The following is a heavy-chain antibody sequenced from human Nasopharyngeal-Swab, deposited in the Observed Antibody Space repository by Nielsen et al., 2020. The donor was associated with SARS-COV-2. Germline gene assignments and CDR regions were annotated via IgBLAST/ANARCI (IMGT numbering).Heavy chain of an antibody. J-gene: IGHJ6*01. Sequence: GESLKISCASSGFTFSSYSMHWVRQAPGKGLEWVAVISYDGSNKYYADSVKGRFTISRDNSKNTLYLQMNSLRAEDTAVYYCARTYDSSGYWVWYYYYGRDVWGQGTTVTVSS. CDR3: ARTYDSSGYWVWYYYYGRDV. V-gene: IGHV3-30-3*01. CDR2: ISYDGSNK. CDR1: GFTFSSYS. D-gene: IGHD3-22*01.